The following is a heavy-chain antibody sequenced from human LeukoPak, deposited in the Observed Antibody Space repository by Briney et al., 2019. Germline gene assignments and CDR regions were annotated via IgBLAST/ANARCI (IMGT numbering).Heavy chain of an antibody. Sequence: SETLSLTCTVSGGYVNSDGDFWGWIRQPPGTGLEWIAIVQYTGTTFYNPSLWSRVTISVDPSKNQFSLKLSSVTAADTAVYYCASGGYSGYDTPPFDYWGQGTLVTVSS. V-gene: IGHV4-39*07. J-gene: IGHJ4*02. D-gene: IGHD5-12*01. CDR2: VQYTGTT. CDR1: GGYVNSDGDF. CDR3: ASGGYSGYDTPPFDY.